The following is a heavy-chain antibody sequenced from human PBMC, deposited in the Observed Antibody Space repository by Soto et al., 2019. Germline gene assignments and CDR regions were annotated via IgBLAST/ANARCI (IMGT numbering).Heavy chain of an antibody. D-gene: IGHD6-19*01. J-gene: IGHJ3*02. CDR2: FDPEDGET. Sequence: ASVKVSCKVSGYTLTELSMHWVRQAPGKGLEWMGGFDPEDGETIYAQKFQGRVTMTDDTSTDTAYMELSSLRSEDTAVYYCATDPHEQWAGALEIWGQETKVTV. CDR1: GYTLTELS. CDR3: ATDPHEQWAGALEI. V-gene: IGHV1-24*01.